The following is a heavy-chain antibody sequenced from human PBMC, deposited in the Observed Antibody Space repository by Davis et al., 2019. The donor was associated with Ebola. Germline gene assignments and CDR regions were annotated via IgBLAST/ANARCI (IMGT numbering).Heavy chain of an antibody. CDR1: GFIFSNYA. CDR2: ISASGGGT. CDR3: AKSGLSFGVVKYHYGMDV. D-gene: IGHD3-3*01. V-gene: IGHV3-23*01. Sequence: GESLKISCAASGFIFSNYAMTWVRQAPGKGLEWVSAISASGGGTYYAHSVKGRFTISRDSSKNTLYLQMNSLRAEDTAVYYCAKSGLSFGVVKYHYGMDVWGKGTTVTVSS. J-gene: IGHJ6*04.